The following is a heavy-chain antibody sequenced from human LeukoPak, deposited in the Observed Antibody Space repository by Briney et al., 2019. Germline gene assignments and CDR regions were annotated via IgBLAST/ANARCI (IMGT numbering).Heavy chain of an antibody. V-gene: IGHV1-58*01. J-gene: IGHJ4*02. D-gene: IGHD6-13*01. CDR1: GFTFTSSA. CDR3: AAAFSSWYGPFDY. CDR2: IVVGSGNT. Sequence: ASVTVSCKSSGFTFTSSAGQGVRQARGQRLEGIGWIVVGSGNTNYAHKFQERVTITRDMSTSTAYMELSSMRSEDTAVYYCAAAFSSWYGPFDYWGQGTLVTVSS.